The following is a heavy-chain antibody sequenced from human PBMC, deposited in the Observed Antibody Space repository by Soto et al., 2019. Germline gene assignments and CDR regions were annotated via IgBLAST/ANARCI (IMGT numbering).Heavy chain of an antibody. J-gene: IGHJ4*02. D-gene: IGHD1-26*01. Sequence: TVSSYAMSWVRQAPGKGLEWVSAISGSGGSTYYADSVKGRFTISRDNSKNTLYLQMNSLRAEDTAVYYCAKVVYSGDYWGQGTLVTVSS. CDR3: AKVVYSGDY. CDR1: TVSSYA. V-gene: IGHV3-23*01. CDR2: ISGSGGST.